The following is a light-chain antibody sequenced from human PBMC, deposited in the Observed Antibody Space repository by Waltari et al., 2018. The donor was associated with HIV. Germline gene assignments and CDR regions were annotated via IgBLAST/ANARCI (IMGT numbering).Light chain of an antibody. V-gene: IGKV1-5*03. CDR3: QQYKINWM. CDR2: RAS. J-gene: IGKJ1*01. Sequence: DIVMTQSPDVLTVSLGERATITCRVTQSISNYLAWYQQKPGKVPKLLIYRASSLESGVPSRFSGSGSGTEFTLTISSLQPDDFATYYCQQYKINWMFGQGTKVEIK. CDR1: QSISNY.